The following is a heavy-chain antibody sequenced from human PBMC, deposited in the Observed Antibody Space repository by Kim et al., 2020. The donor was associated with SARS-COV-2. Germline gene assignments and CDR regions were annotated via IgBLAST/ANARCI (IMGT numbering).Heavy chain of an antibody. J-gene: IGHJ6*02. Sequence: NPSHKSRVTISVDTSKNQFSLKLSSVTDADTAVYYCARDGSDYYYYGMDVWGQGTTVTVSS. D-gene: IGHD3-10*01. CDR3: ARDGSDYYYYGMDV. V-gene: IGHV4-59*01.